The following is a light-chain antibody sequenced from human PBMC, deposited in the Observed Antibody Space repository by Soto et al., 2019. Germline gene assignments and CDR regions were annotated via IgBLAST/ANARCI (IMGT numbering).Light chain of an antibody. CDR2: DVS. CDR3: QQYKVYPYT. Sequence: DIQMTQSPSTLSASIGDRVTLTCRASQSLTGRLAWYQQKPGRPPKLLIYDVSNLESEVPSRFSGSESGTNFTLTISSLRPDDFATFYCQQYKVYPYTFGQGTRLDI. CDR1: QSLTGR. V-gene: IGKV1-5*01. J-gene: IGKJ2*01.